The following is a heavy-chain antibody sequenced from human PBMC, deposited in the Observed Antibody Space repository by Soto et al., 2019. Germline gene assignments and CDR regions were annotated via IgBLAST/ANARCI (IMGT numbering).Heavy chain of an antibody. CDR2: IYYSGST. D-gene: IGHD2-21*02. V-gene: IGHV4-39*01. CDR1: GDSINNRSYY. CDR3: ARQRTSVVTQAYFDS. Sequence: SETLSLTCTVTGDSINNRSYYWGWIRQPPRKGLEWIGSIYYSGSTYNNPSLKSRVSMSVDTSKNQFSLMLRSVTAADTALYYCARQRTSVVTQAYFDSWGQGSLVTVS. J-gene: IGHJ4*02.